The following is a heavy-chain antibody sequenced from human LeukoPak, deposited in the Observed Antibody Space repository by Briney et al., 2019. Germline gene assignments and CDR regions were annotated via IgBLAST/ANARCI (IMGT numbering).Heavy chain of an antibody. Sequence: PGGSLRLSCAASGFTFSSYGMHWVRQAPGKGLEWVAVISYDGSNKYYADSVKGRFTISRDNSKNTLYLQMNSLRAEDTAVYYCAKTSYYYDSSVPDDYWGQGTLVTVSS. CDR3: AKTSYYYDSSVPDDY. J-gene: IGHJ4*02. CDR1: GFTFSSYG. D-gene: IGHD3-22*01. CDR2: ISYDGSNK. V-gene: IGHV3-30*18.